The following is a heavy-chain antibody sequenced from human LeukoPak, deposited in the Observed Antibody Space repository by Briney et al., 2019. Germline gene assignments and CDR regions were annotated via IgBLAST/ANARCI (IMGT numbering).Heavy chain of an antibody. J-gene: IGHJ4*01. V-gene: IGHV3-30*02. Sequence: SGGSLRLYCLGSGFPFRSYDMHWVRQAPGKGPEWVAYIQDEGISKNYGDSVKGRFDISRDNSKNTVYLDMASLTVADTALYYCAKARDSANYYFDSWGHGTLVIVSS. CDR2: IQDEGISK. CDR1: GFPFRSYD. D-gene: IGHD1-26*01. CDR3: AKARDSANYYFDS.